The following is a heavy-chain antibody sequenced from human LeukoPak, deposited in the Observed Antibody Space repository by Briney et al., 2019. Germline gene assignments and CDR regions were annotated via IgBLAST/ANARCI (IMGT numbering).Heavy chain of an antibody. CDR1: GGSISSYY. J-gene: IGHJ4*02. CDR3: ARGFYYYDTSGRGFYFDY. Sequence: SETLSLTCTVTGGSISSYYWSWIRQPPGKGLEWIGYIYYSGSANYNPSLKSRVTISVDTSKNQFSLKLSSVTAADTAVYYCARGFYYYDTSGRGFYFDYWGQGTLVTVSS. CDR2: IYYSGSA. D-gene: IGHD3-22*01. V-gene: IGHV4-59*12.